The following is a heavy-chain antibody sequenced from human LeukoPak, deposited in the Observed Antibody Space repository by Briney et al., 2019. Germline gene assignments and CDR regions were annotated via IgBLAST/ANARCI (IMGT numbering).Heavy chain of an antibody. D-gene: IGHD2/OR15-2a*01. J-gene: IGHJ4*02. CDR3: ATQNSNTLSYYFDY. V-gene: IGHV3-53*01. CDR2: NSGGST. Sequence: PGGSLRLSCVVSGFTVITNYMSWVRQAPGKGLEWVSLNSGGSTYYSDSVKGRFTISRDNSKNTLYLQMNSLTAEDPAVYYCATQNSNTLSYYFDYWGQGTLVTVSS. CDR1: GFTVITNY.